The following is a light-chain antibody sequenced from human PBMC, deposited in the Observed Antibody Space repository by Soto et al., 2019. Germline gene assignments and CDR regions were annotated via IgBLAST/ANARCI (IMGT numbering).Light chain of an antibody. J-gene: IGLJ2*01. CDR1: SSDVGGYNF. CDR3: TSYAGSNIPVV. Sequence: QSALTQPPSASGSPGQSVTISCTGTSSDVGGYNFVSWYQQHQGKAPKLMIYEVSKRPSGVPDRFSGSKSGNTASLTVSGLQADDEADYYCTSYAGSNIPVVFGGGTKLTVL. CDR2: EVS. V-gene: IGLV2-8*01.